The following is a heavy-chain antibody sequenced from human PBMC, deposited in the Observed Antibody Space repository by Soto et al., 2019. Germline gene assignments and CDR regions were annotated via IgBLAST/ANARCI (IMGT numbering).Heavy chain of an antibody. CDR2: VYYSGSS. J-gene: IGHJ4*02. V-gene: IGHV4-59*12. CDR1: SGSISGYY. Sequence: SETLSLTCTVSSGSISGYYWNWIRQPPGRGLEWIGYVYYSGSSHYNPSLKSRVTISVDTSKNQISLNLSSVTAADTAVYYCARVVGSSGDYFDYWGQGTLVTVSS. D-gene: IGHD3-10*01. CDR3: ARVVGSSGDYFDY.